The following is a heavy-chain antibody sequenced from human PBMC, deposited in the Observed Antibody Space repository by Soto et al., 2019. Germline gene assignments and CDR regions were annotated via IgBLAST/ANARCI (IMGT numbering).Heavy chain of an antibody. CDR2: ISGSGGRT. Sequence: EVQLLESGGGLVQPGGSLRLSCAASGFTFSSSAMSWVRQAPGKGLEWVSGISGSGGRTYYADSVKGRFTISRDNSKNTLYLQMNNLRVGDTAVYYCAKDQRWELPHYLDYWGQGTLVTVSS. D-gene: IGHD1-26*01. J-gene: IGHJ4*02. CDR3: AKDQRWELPHYLDY. CDR1: GFTFSSSA. V-gene: IGHV3-23*01.